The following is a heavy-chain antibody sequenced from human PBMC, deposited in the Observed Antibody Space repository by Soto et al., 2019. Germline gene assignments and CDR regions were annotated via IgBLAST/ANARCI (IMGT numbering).Heavy chain of an antibody. CDR3: ARPLSLDYYYGMDV. V-gene: IGHV4-31*03. D-gene: IGHD3-16*01. CDR1: GDSITSGVHY. CDR2: IFYSGPT. J-gene: IGHJ6*02. Sequence: SETLSLTCTVSGDSITSGVHYWSWIRQLPGKGLEWIGYIFYSGPTYYNPSLKSRVAISVDTSKNQFSLKLNSVTAADTAVYYCARPLSLDYYYGMDVWGQGTTVTVSS.